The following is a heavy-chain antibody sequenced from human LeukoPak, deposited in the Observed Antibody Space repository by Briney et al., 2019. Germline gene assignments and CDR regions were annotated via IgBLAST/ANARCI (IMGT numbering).Heavy chain of an antibody. CDR2: VPPSTGST. CDR1: GYTCTSYD. V-gene: IGHV1-46*01. J-gene: IGHJ6*02. D-gene: IGHD6-19*01. CDR3: AREWGLRLAVNPKGMDV. Sequence: ASVKVSCKASGYTCTSYDIHWVQQAPGQVLEWIGLVPPSTGSTSFTQKFQGRVTMTSDTSTRTVYMELSSLRSEDTAVYYCAREWGLRLAVNPKGMDVWGQGTTVIVSS.